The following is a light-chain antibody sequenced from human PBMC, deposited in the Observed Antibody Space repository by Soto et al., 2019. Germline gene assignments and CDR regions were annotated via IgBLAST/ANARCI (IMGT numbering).Light chain of an antibody. CDR1: QSIDTW. CDR3: QPYKFFQWT. CDR2: KVS. V-gene: IGKV1-5*03. J-gene: IGKJ1*01. Sequence: DIQMTQSPSTLSASVGDRVTITCRASQSIDTWLAWYQQKPGEVPKVLIYKVSNLQRGVPSRFSGSGSGTEFTLTISGLQHDDFATYYCQPYKFFQWTLGQGTKVDIK.